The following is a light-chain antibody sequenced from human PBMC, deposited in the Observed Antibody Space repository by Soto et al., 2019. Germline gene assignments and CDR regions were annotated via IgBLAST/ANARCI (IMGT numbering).Light chain of an antibody. CDR3: KQYNDLPRT. Sequence: VVMTQSPATLSVSPGDRATLSCRASQSVRSHLAWYQQKPGQAPSLLIFGASTRATGVPARFSGSESGTEFTLTISSLQSEDDAVYFCKQYNDLPRTFGGGTKVEIX. CDR1: QSVRSH. V-gene: IGKV3-15*01. CDR2: GAS. J-gene: IGKJ4*01.